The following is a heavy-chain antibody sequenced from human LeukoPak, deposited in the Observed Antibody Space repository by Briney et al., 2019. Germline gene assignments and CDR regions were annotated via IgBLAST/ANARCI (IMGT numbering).Heavy chain of an antibody. CDR2: ISSTSSYI. V-gene: IGHV3-21*01. CDR1: GFTFNSYT. J-gene: IGHJ4*02. CDR3: ARETAAGTDFDY. Sequence: GGSLRLSCAASGFTFNSYTMNWVRQAPGKGLEWVSYISSTSSYIHYADSVKGRFTISRDNAKNSLYLQMNSLRAEDTAVYYCARETAAGTDFDYWGQGTLVTVSS. D-gene: IGHD6-13*01.